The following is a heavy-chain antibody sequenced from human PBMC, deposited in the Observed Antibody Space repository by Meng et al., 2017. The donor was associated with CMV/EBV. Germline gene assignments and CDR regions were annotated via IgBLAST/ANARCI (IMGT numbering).Heavy chain of an antibody. Sequence: FTFRDHYMDCVRQAPGKGLEWVGRTRNKANSYTTEYAASVKGRFTISRDDSKNTLYLQMNSLRAEDTAVYYCAKAFTKIAVAGLYDYWGQGTLVTVSS. CDR1: FTFRDHY. D-gene: IGHD6-19*01. V-gene: IGHV3-72*01. J-gene: IGHJ4*02. CDR2: TRNKANSYTT. CDR3: AKAFTKIAVAGLYDY.